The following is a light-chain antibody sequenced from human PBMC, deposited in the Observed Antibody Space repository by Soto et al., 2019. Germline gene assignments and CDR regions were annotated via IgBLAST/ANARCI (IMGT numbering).Light chain of an antibody. V-gene: IGKV3-20*01. CDR1: ENVYINS. J-gene: IGKJ3*01. Sequence: EIVLTQSPGTLSLSPGEGATLSCRASENVYINSLAWYQQKPGQPPRLLIYGAATRASAVPARFSGSGSGADFTLNITGLEPEDFAVYYCQQYGTSPLTFGPGTRVD. CDR3: QQYGTSPLT. CDR2: GAA.